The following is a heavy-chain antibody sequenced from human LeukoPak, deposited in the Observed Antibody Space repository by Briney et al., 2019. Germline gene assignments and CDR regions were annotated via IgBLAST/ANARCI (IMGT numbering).Heavy chain of an antibody. CDR1: GFTFSGSA. CDR3: TSPLWFGESNWFDP. D-gene: IGHD3-10*01. V-gene: IGHV3-73*01. J-gene: IGHJ5*02. Sequence: GGSLRLSCAASGFTFSGSAMHWVRQASGKGLEWVGRIRSKANSYATAYAASVKGRFTISRDDSKNTAYLQMNSLKTEDTAVYYCTSPLWFGESNWFDPWGQGTLVTVSS. CDR2: IRSKANSYAT.